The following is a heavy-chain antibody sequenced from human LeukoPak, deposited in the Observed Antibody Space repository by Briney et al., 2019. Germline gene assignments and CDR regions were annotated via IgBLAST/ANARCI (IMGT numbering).Heavy chain of an antibody. Sequence: SETLSLTCTVSGGSISSYYWSWIRQPAGKGLEWIGRIYTSGSTNYNPSLKSRVTISVDTSKNQFSLKLSSVTAADTAVYYCARDGSGYSSSGDAFDIWGQGTRVTVSS. CDR1: GGSISSYY. D-gene: IGHD6-6*01. CDR2: IYTSGST. CDR3: ARDGSGYSSSGDAFDI. V-gene: IGHV4-4*07. J-gene: IGHJ3*02.